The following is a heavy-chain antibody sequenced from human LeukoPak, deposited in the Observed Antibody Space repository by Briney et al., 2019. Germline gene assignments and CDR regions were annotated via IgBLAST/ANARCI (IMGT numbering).Heavy chain of an antibody. Sequence: ASVKVSCKASGYTFTSYDINWVRQATGQGLEWMGWMNPNSGNTGYAQKFQGRVTMTRNTSISTAYMELSSLRSEDTAVYYCARGRLGHYDILTGYYSPPDYWGQGTLVTVSS. V-gene: IGHV1-8*01. CDR3: ARGRLGHYDILTGYYSPPDY. CDR2: MNPNSGNT. D-gene: IGHD3-9*01. CDR1: GYTFTSYD. J-gene: IGHJ4*02.